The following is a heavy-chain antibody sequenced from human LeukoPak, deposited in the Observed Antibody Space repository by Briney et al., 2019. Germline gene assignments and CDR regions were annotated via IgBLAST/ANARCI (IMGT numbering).Heavy chain of an antibody. D-gene: IGHD1-7*01. V-gene: IGHV3-15*01. CDR2: IKRKTDGGTT. Sequence: GGCLRLSCAASGFTFSNAWMSWVRQPPGKGLEWDGRIKRKTDGGTTDYAAPLKGRFTISRDDSKNTLYLQMNSLTIEETAVYYCTGNYKSGPQPFVDWGQGTPVTVPS. CDR1: GFTFSNAW. CDR3: TGNYKSGPQPFVD. J-gene: IGHJ4*02.